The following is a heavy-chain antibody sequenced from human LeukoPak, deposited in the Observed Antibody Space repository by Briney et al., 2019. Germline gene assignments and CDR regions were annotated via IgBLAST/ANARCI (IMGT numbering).Heavy chain of an antibody. V-gene: IGHV4-59*08. CDR3: ATRGYSYGYIFDY. CDR1: GGSISSYL. D-gene: IGHD5-18*01. Sequence: SETLSLTCTVSGGSISSYLWSWIRQPPGKGLEWIGYIYYSGSTNYNPSLKSRVTISVDTSKNQFSLKLSSVTAADTAVYYCATRGYSYGYIFDYWGQGTLVTVSS. J-gene: IGHJ4*02. CDR2: IYYSGST.